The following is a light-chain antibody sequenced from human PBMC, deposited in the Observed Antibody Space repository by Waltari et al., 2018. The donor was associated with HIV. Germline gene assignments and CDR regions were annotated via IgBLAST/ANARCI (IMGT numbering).Light chain of an antibody. CDR1: SGALDGSSF. V-gene: IGLV2-11*01. CDR2: DVT. CDR3: CSFVGSYSYV. J-gene: IGLJ1*01. Sequence: QSALTQPRSVSGSPGQSVTLSCTGSSGALDGSSFVSWYQQHPGEATNVVIYDVTKRPSGVPDRFSGSRSGNTASLTISGLQAEDEADYFCCSFVGSYSYVFGTGTKVTVL.